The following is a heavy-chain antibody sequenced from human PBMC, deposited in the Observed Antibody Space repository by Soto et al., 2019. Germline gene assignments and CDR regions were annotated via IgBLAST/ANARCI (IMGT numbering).Heavy chain of an antibody. CDR3: ARRNYGEEGYFFDF. J-gene: IGHJ4*02. Sequence: SETLSLTCTVSGGSITGYYWSWIRQPPGKGLEWIGYVYDSGTTTYNAALKSRVTISADTSKNQFSLNLRSVTAADTAVYYCARRNYGEEGYFFDFWGQGLLVTVSS. CDR2: VYDSGTT. V-gene: IGHV4-59*08. CDR1: GGSITGYY. D-gene: IGHD4-17*01.